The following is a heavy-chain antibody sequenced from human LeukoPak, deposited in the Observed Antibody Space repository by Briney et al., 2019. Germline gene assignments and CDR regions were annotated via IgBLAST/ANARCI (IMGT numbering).Heavy chain of an antibody. Sequence: GGSLRLSCVASEFTFRSYDMHWVRQAPGKGLEWVAVISYDGSNKDYADSVKGRFTISRDNSKNTLYLQMNSLRAEDTAVYYCARDPLVGATPYNWFDPWGQGTLVTVSS. CDR1: EFTFRSYD. V-gene: IGHV3-30*03. CDR2: ISYDGSNK. J-gene: IGHJ5*02. CDR3: ARDPLVGATPYNWFDP. D-gene: IGHD1-26*01.